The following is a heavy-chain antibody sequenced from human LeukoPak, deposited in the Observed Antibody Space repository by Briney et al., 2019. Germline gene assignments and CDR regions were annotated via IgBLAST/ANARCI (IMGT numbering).Heavy chain of an antibody. J-gene: IGHJ4*02. D-gene: IGHD4-17*01. CDR1: GGSISSSSYY. CDR3: ARRWGGTVTTPYYFDY. V-gene: IGHV4-39*01. Sequence: PSETLSLTCTVSGGSISSSSYYWGWIRQPPGKGLEWIGSIYYSGSTYYNPSLKSRVTISVDTSKNQFSLKLSSVTAADTAVYYCARRWGGTVTTPYYFDYWGQGTLVTVSS. CDR2: IYYSGST.